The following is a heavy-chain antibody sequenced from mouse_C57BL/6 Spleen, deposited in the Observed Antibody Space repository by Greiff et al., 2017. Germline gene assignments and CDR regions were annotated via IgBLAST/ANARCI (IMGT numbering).Heavy chain of an antibody. V-gene: IGHV1-5*01. CDR3: TRTGDYLYAMDY. D-gene: IGHD2-4*01. Sequence: VQLKQSGTVLARPGASVKMSCKTSGYTFTSYWMHWVKQRPGQGLEWIGAIYPGNSDTSYNQKFKGKAKLTAVTSASTAYMELSSLTNEDSAVYYCTRTGDYLYAMDYWGQGTSGTVSS. J-gene: IGHJ4*01. CDR1: GYTFTSYW. CDR2: IYPGNSDT.